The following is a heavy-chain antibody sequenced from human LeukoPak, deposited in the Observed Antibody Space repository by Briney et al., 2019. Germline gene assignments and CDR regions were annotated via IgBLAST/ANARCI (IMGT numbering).Heavy chain of an antibody. Sequence: PSETLSLTCTVSGGSIISSSFWWGWIRQPPGKGLEWIGSIYYSGVSYYNPSLKSRVTISVDTSKNQFSLKLSSVTAADTAVYYCARGPMFYGSGYFDYWGQGTLVTVSS. CDR1: GGSIISSSFW. CDR2: IYYSGVS. J-gene: IGHJ4*02. V-gene: IGHV4-39*07. D-gene: IGHD3-10*01. CDR3: ARGPMFYGSGYFDY.